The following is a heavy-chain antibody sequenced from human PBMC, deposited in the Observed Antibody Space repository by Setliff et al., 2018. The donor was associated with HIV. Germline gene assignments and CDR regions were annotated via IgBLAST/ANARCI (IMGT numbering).Heavy chain of an antibody. V-gene: IGHV4-30-4*02. Sequence: PSETLSLTCTVSGGSISSGDYYWSWIRQPPGKGLEWIGYIYYSGSTYYNPSLKSRVTISTGTSNNQFSLTLSSVTAADTAVYYCARDPPGYGDSNDYWGQGMLVTVSS. CDR1: GGSISSGDYY. CDR2: IYYSGST. J-gene: IGHJ4*02. D-gene: IGHD4-17*01. CDR3: ARDPPGYGDSNDY.